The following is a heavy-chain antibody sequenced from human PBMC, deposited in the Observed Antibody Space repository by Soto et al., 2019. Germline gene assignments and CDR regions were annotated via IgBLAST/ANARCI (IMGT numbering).Heavy chain of an antibody. D-gene: IGHD2-21*02. Sequence: ASVKVSCKASGNTVPNYAIHWVRQAPGQRLEWMGWINGGSGNTYYSEHFLGRVTMTRDTSTSTLYMELTSLTSDDTAIYYCARGGHVVVVTAALDYWGQGTLVTVSS. V-gene: IGHV1-3*01. J-gene: IGHJ4*02. CDR1: GNTVPNYA. CDR2: INGGSGNT. CDR3: ARGGHVVVVTAALDY.